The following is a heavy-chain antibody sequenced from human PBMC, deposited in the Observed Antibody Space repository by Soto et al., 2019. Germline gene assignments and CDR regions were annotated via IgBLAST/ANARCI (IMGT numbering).Heavy chain of an antibody. CDR1: RFTFSSYA. J-gene: IGHJ4*02. D-gene: IGHD5-12*01. CDR2: ISSSSSTI. CDR3: ANDQRWLQYYFHY. Sequence: GGSLRLSCAASRFTFSSYAMNWVRQAPGKGLEWVSYISSSSSTIYYADSVKGRFTISRDNAKNSLYLQMNSLRDEDTAVYYCANDQRWLQYYFHYWGQGTLVTVSS. V-gene: IGHV3-48*02.